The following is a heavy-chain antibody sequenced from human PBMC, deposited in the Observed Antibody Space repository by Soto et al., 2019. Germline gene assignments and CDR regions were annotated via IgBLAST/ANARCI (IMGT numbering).Heavy chain of an antibody. J-gene: IGHJ6*02. CDR2: ISHDGGNK. CDR1: GFTFRPYA. Sequence: PGGSLRLSCAASGFTFRPYAMHWVRQAPGKGLEPVAVISHDGGNKYYAGSEKGRFTISRDNSKNTLYLQMNSLRAEDTAVYYCAKDVVVGATTGLGDYYYYYGMDVWGQGTTVTVSS. V-gene: IGHV3-30-3*01. CDR3: AKDVVVGATTGLGDYYYYYGMDV. D-gene: IGHD1-26*01.